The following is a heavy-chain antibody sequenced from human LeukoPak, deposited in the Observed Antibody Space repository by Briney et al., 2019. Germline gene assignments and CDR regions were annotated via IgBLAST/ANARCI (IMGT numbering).Heavy chain of an antibody. CDR1: GGSISSSSYY. V-gene: IGHV4-39*01. Sequence: PSETLSLTCTVSGGSISSSSYYWGWIRQPPGKGLEWIGSIYYSGSTYYNPSLKSRVTISVDTSKNQFSLKLSSVTAADTAVYYCARHLLHYSDYWGQGTLVTVSS. J-gene: IGHJ4*02. CDR2: IYYSGST. CDR3: ARHLLHYSDY. D-gene: IGHD2-15*01.